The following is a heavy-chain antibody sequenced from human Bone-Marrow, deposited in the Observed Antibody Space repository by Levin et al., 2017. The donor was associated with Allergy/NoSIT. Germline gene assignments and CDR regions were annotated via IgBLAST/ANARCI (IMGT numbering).Heavy chain of an antibody. CDR3: AGSVAASFDAFDM. Sequence: SQTLSLPCAVSCGSITSGVYYWGWVRQAAGKGLEWIGRIYTNGNSYYNPAFKSRATISLDTSKRHFSLKLTSVTAADTAVCYCAGSVAASFDAFDMWGQGTKVTVS. D-gene: IGHD6-13*01. CDR1: CGSITSGVYY. V-gene: IGHV4-61*02. CDR2: IYTNGNS. J-gene: IGHJ3*02.